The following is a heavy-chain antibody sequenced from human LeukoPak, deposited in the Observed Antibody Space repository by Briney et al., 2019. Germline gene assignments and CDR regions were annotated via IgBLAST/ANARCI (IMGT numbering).Heavy chain of an antibody. J-gene: IGHJ5*02. D-gene: IGHD6-13*01. CDR1: GGTFSSYA. CDR2: IIPIFGTA. CDR3: ARARGNSSSWFPSWFDP. V-gene: IGHV1-69*05. Sequence: ASVKVSCKASGGTFSSYAISWVRQAPGQGLEWMGGIIPIFGTANYAQKFQGRVTITTDESTSTAYMELSSLRSEDTAVNYCARARGNSSSWFPSWFDPWGQGTLVTVSS.